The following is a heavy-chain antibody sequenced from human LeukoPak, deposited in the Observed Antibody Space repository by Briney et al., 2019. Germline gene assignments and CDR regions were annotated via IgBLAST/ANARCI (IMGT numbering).Heavy chain of an antibody. CDR1: GGSISSSSYN. CDR2: FDNSGST. D-gene: IGHD3-10*01. V-gene: IGHV4-39*07. Sequence: SETLSLTCTVSGGSISSSSYNWGWIRQPPGKGLEWIGSFDNSGSTYYNPSLKSRVTISVDTSKNQFSLKLSSVTAADTAVYYCAREILWFGELKNRWFDPWGQGTLVTVSS. J-gene: IGHJ5*02. CDR3: AREILWFGELKNRWFDP.